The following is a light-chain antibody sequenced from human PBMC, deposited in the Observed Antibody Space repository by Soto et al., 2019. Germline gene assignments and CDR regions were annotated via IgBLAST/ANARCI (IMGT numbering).Light chain of an antibody. CDR1: QSVSRF. V-gene: IGKV3-15*01. CDR2: DTS. Sequence: EIVMTQSPATLSVAPGERVTLSCRASQSVSRFLAWSQQRPGQAPRLLIYDTSTRATGVPARFSGSGSGTEFSLTISSLQSEDFAVYYCQQYDNWPPCTFGQGTKLEVK. J-gene: IGKJ2*02. CDR3: QQYDNWPPCT.